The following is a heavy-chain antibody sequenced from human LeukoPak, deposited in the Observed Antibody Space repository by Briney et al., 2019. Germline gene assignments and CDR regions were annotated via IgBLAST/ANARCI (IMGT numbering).Heavy chain of an antibody. D-gene: IGHD2-15*01. Sequence: SGTLSLTCTVSGGSISSSSYYWGGIRQPPGKGLEGIGSIYYSGSTYYNPSLKSRVTITVDTTNNHFYLKLSSVTAADTAVYYCARARHPLAGQTSNYYGIDVWGQGTTVTVSS. CDR1: GGSISSSSYY. J-gene: IGHJ6*02. V-gene: IGHV4-39*07. CDR3: ARARHPLAGQTSNYYGIDV. CDR2: IYYSGST.